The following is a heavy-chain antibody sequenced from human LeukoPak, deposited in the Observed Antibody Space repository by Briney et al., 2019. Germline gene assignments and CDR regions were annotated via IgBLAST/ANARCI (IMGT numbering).Heavy chain of an antibody. CDR3: ARLYYGSGSHTWVGVY. Sequence: GESLKISCQGSGFNFINYGIGWVRQMPGKGLEWMGIIYPSDSDTRYSPSFQGQVTISADKSISTAYLQWSSLKASDTAMYYCARLYYGSGSHTWVGVYWGQGTLVTVSS. D-gene: IGHD3-10*01. J-gene: IGHJ4*02. V-gene: IGHV5-51*01. CDR1: GFNFINYG. CDR2: IYPSDSDT.